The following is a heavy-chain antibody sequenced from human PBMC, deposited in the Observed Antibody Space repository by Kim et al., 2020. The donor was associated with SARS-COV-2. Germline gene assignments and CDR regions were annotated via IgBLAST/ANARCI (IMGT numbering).Heavy chain of an antibody. D-gene: IGHD2-21*01. CDR3: ARGGRWLFQTTFLSPRSDGDY. V-gene: IGHV3-21*01. Sequence: GGSLRLSCAASGFTFSSYSMNWVRQAPGKGLEWVSSISSSSSYIYYADSVKGRFTISRDNAKNSLYLQMNSLRAEDTAVYYCARGGRWLFQTTFLSPRSDGDYWGQGTLVTVSS. CDR2: ISSSSSYI. CDR1: GFTFSSYS. J-gene: IGHJ4*02.